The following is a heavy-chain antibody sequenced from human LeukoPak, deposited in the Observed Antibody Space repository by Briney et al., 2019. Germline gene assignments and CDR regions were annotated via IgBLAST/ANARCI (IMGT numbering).Heavy chain of an antibody. V-gene: IGHV3-30*02. CDR3: AKDLGGLHDWFDP. D-gene: IGHD3-16*01. CDR1: GFTFSSYG. J-gene: IGHJ5*02. Sequence: QPGGSLRLSCAASGFTFSSYGMHWVRQVPGKGLEWVAFIRYDGSNKYYADSVKGRFTISRDNSKNTLYLQMNSLRAEDTAVYYCAKDLGGLHDWFDPWGQGTLVTVSS. CDR2: IRYDGSNK.